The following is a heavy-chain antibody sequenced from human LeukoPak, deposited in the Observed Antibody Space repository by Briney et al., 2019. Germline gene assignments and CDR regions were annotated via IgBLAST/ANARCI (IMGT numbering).Heavy chain of an antibody. CDR1: GGSFSGYY. D-gene: IGHD1-26*01. J-gene: IGHJ3*02. V-gene: IGHV4-34*01. CDR2: INHSGST. Sequence: PSETLSLTCAVYGGSFSGYYWSWIRQPPGKGLEWIGEINHSGSTNYNPSLKSRVTISVDTSKNQFSLKLSSVTAADTAVYYCAREIDSGSYYDAFDIWGQGTMVTVSS. CDR3: AREIDSGSYYDAFDI.